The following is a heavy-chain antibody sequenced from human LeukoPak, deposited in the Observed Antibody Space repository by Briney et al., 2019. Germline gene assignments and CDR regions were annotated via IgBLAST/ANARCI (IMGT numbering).Heavy chain of an antibody. CDR2: INSDGSTT. D-gene: IGHD4-17*01. CDR3: ARVYGDFDY. J-gene: IGHJ4*02. CDR1: GFTFRNYW. Sequence: GGSLRLSCAASGFTFRNYWMHWVRQAPGKGPVWVSRINSDGSTTNYADSVKGRFTISRDNAKNTLYLQMNSLRAEDTAVYYCARVYGDFDYWGQGTLVTVSS. V-gene: IGHV3-74*01.